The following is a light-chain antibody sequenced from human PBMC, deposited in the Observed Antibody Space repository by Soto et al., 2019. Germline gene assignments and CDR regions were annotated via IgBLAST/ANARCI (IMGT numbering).Light chain of an antibody. CDR2: DAS. Sequence: DIVLTQSPSTLSLSQGDRATLSCGASQRVSGGFLAWYQQKPGQAPRLLIYDASTRATGIPARFSGSGSGTDFTLTISSLEPEDFAVYYCQQRSKWPLTFGGGTKVDIK. CDR1: QRVSGGF. CDR3: QQRSKWPLT. J-gene: IGKJ4*01. V-gene: IGKV3-11*01.